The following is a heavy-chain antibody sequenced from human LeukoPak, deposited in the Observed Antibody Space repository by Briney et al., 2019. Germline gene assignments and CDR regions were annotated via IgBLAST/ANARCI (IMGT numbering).Heavy chain of an antibody. CDR2: IYYSGST. CDR1: GGSISSGDYY. V-gene: IGHV4-31*03. Sequence: SETLSLTCTVSGGSISSGDYYCSWIRQHPGKGLEWIGYIYYSGSTYYNPSLKSRVTISVDTSKNQFSLKLASVTAADTDVYYCARIVVTGTFDYWGQGTLVSVSS. J-gene: IGHJ4*02. CDR3: ARIVVTGTFDY. D-gene: IGHD6-19*01.